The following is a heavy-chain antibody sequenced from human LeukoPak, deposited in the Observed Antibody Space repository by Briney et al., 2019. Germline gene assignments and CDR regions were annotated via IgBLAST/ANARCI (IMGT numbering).Heavy chain of an antibody. V-gene: IGHV4-39*01. CDR2: IYYSGST. J-gene: IGHJ4*02. D-gene: IGHD2-15*01. CDR1: GGSISNSSYY. CDR3: ARRCANSGGSCYYLADY. Sequence: SETLSLTCTVSGGSISNSSYYWGWIRQPPGKGLEWIGSIYYSGSTYYNPSLKSRVTISVDTSKNQFSLKLSSVTAADTAVYYCARRCANSGGSCYYLADYWGQGTLVTVSS.